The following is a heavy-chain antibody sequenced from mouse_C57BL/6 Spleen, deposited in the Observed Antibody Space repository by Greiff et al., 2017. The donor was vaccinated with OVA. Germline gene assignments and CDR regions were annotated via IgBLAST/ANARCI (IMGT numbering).Heavy chain of an antibody. J-gene: IGHJ4*01. D-gene: IGHD2-4*01. CDR2: IDPSDSYT. CDR1: GYTFTSYW. Sequence: QVQLQQSGAELVMPGASVKLSCKASGYTFTSYWMHWVKQRPGQGLEWIGEIDPSDSYTNYNQKFKGKSTLTVDKSSSTAYMQLSSLTSEDSAVYYCARGIYYDYPDYAMGYWGQGTSVTVSS. V-gene: IGHV1-69*01. CDR3: ARGIYYDYPDYAMGY.